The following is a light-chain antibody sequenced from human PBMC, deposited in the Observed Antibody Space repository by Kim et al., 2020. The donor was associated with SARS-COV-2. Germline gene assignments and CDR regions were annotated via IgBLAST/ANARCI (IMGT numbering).Light chain of an antibody. CDR2: GNS. CDR3: SAWDGSLNARV. Sequence: QSVLTQPPSASGTPGHTVTISCSGSSSNIGGNAVNWYQQLPGTAPKLLIYGNSQRPSGVPGRFSGSKSDTSASLAISGLQSEDEADYYCSAWDGSLNARVFGGGTKLTVL. J-gene: IGLJ3*02. V-gene: IGLV1-44*01. CDR1: SSNIGGNA.